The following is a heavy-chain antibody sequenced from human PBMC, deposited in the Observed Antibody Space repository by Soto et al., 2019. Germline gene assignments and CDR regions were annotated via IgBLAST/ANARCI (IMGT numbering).Heavy chain of an antibody. D-gene: IGHD6-13*01. CDR3: ARQQQLVLAY. CDR2: ISAYNGNT. J-gene: IGHJ4*02. Sequence: ASVKVSCKASGYTFTGYYMHWVRQAPGQGLEWMGWISAYNGNTNYAQKLQGRVTMTTDTSTSTAYMELRSLRSDDTAVYYCARQQQLVLAYWGQGTLVTVSS. V-gene: IGHV1-18*04. CDR1: GYTFTGYY.